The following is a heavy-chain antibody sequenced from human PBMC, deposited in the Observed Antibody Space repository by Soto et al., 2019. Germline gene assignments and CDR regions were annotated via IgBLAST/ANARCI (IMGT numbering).Heavy chain of an antibody. D-gene: IGHD6-13*01. CDR3: ARIESIARNWFDP. CDR1: GFSFTNYW. Sequence: PGESLKISCKGSGFSFTNYWISWVRQVPGKGLEWMGNIDPVDSYANYSPSFQGHVTFSVDTSISTAYLQWSSLKASDTAMYFCARIESIARNWFDPWGQGTLVTASA. V-gene: IGHV5-10-1*01. CDR2: IDPVDSYA. J-gene: IGHJ5*02.